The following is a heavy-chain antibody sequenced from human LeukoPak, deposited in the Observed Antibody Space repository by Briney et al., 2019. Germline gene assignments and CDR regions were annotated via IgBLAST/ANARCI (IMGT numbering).Heavy chain of an antibody. V-gene: IGHV3-48*04. Sequence: PGGSLRLSCAASGFTFSSYRMNWVRQAPGKGLEWVSYISSSSSTIYYADSVKGRFTISRDNAKNSLHLQMNSLRAEDTAVYYCARRRDSGSLQHFDYWGQGTLVTVSS. CDR1: GFTFSSYR. J-gene: IGHJ4*02. CDR2: ISSSSSTI. D-gene: IGHD1-26*01. CDR3: ARRRDSGSLQHFDY.